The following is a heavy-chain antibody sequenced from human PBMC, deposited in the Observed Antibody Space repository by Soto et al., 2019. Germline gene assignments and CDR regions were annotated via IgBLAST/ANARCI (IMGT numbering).Heavy chain of an antibody. CDR1: GFTVSSNY. J-gene: IGHJ3*02. D-gene: IGHD6-13*01. Sequence: QPGGSLRLSCAASGFTVSSNYMSWVRQAPGKGLEWVSVIYSGGSTYYADSVKGRFTISRHNSKNTLYLQMNSLRAEDTAVYYCARSIAAAAMGDAFDIWGQGTMVTVSS. CDR2: IYSGGST. V-gene: IGHV3-53*04. CDR3: ARSIAAAAMGDAFDI.